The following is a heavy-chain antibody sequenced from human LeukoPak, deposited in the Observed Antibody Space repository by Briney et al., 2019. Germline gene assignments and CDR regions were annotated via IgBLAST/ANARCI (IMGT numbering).Heavy chain of an antibody. J-gene: IGHJ6*03. D-gene: IGHD5-18*01. CDR1: GGSISSGDYY. CDR2: IYYGGST. CDR3: AGSYGHYYYYYMDV. Sequence: SETLSLTCTVSGGSISSGDYYWSRIRQPPGKGLEWIGYIYYGGSTYYNPSLKSRVTISVDTSKNQFSLKLSSVTAADTAVYYCAGSYGHYYYYYMDVWGKGTTVTVSS. V-gene: IGHV4-30-4*08.